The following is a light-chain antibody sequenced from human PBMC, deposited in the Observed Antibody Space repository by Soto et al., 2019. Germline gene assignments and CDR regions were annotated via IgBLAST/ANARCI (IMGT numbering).Light chain of an antibody. CDR2: GAS. CDR1: QSVNAN. J-gene: IGKJ1*01. CDR3: QQYNTWLWT. Sequence: EVVMTQSPATLSVSPGERATLSCRASQSVNANLAWYQQKPGQAPRLLIHGASNRATGIPARFSGSGFGTEFXLXTXSXESEDFAVYYCQQYNTWLWTFGQGTKVEI. V-gene: IGKV3-15*01.